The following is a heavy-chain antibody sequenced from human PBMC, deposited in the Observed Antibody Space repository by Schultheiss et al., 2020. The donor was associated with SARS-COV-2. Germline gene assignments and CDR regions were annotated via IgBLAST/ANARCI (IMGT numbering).Heavy chain of an antibody. CDR1: GGSISSSNW. CDR2: IYHSGST. D-gene: IGHD3-10*01. V-gene: IGHV4-4*02. Sequence: SETLSLTCAVSGGSISSSNWWSWVRQPPGKGLEWIGEIYHSGSTNYNPSLKSRVTISVDTSKNQFSLKLSSVTAADTAVYYCARVGPGSGYFDLWGRGTLVTVSS. CDR3: ARVGPGSGYFDL. J-gene: IGHJ2*01.